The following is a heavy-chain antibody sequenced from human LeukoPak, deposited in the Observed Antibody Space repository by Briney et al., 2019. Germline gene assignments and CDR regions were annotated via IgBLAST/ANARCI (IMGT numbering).Heavy chain of an antibody. V-gene: IGHV3-23*01. J-gene: IGHJ5*02. CDR1: GLTFRSYW. CDR3: AKGGWNNWFDP. D-gene: IGHD6-19*01. CDR2: TSASGSST. Sequence: GGSLRLSCTFSGLTFRSYWMNWVRQAPGKGLEWVSTTSASGSSTYYADSVQGRFTISRDNSKKTVYLQMNSLRAEDTAVYYCAKGGWNNWFDPWGQGTLVIVSS.